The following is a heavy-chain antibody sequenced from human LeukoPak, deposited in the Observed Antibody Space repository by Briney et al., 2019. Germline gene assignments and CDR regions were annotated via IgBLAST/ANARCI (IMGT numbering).Heavy chain of an antibody. CDR2: LYSGGNN. CDR1: GFTVSSNY. Sequence: PGGSVRLSCAASGFTVSSNYMSWVRQAPGKGLEWVSVLYSGGNNYYPDSVKGRFTISRDNSKNTLYLQMNSLRAEDTAVYYCARDIGQGGAFDVWGQGTMVTVSS. D-gene: IGHD2-15*01. CDR3: ARDIGQGGAFDV. J-gene: IGHJ3*01. V-gene: IGHV3-53*01.